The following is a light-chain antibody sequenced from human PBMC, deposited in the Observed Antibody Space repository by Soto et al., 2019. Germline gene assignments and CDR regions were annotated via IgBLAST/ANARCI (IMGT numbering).Light chain of an antibody. V-gene: IGLV1-51*02. CDR1: TSNIGNNY. J-gene: IGLJ3*02. Sequence: QSVLTQPPSVSAAPGQTVTISCSGSTSNIGNNYVSWYQHLPGTAPRLLIFENNKRRSGIPDRFSGSKSGTSATLAITGLQIGGEADYSCGTWDIRLNINWVFGGGTKVPAL. CDR2: ENN. CDR3: GTWDIRLNINWV.